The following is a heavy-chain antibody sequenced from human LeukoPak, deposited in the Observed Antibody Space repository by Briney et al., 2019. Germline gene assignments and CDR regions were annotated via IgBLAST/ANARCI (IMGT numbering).Heavy chain of an antibody. CDR1: GGSFSGYY. V-gene: IGHV4-34*01. CDR2: INHSGST. D-gene: IGHD3-10*01. Sequence: SETLSLTCAVYGGSFSGYYWSWIRQPPGKGLEWIGEINHSGSTNYNPSLKSRVTISVGTSKNQFSLKLSSVTAADTAVYFCARGGSMVRGVIPRDYWGQGTLVTVSS. J-gene: IGHJ4*02. CDR3: ARGGSMVRGVIPRDY.